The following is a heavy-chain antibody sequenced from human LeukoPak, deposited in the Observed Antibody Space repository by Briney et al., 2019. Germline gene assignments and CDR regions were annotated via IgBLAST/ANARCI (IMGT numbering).Heavy chain of an antibody. Sequence: SVTLSLTSTVSGDSVTNYYWNWIRQSPGKGLEWIGHIHFSGETNYNPSLRSRVTLSLESTNNHFSLRLFSVTAAATALCYSARRVEMSSASATSDTWLDPWGQGTLVSVSS. CDR3: ARRVEMSSASATSDTWLDP. CDR1: GDSVTNYY. J-gene: IGHJ5*02. CDR2: IHFSGET. D-gene: IGHD3-10*01. V-gene: IGHV4-59*02.